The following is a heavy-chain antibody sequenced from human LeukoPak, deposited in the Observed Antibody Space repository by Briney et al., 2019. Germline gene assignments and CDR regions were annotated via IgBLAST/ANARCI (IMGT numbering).Heavy chain of an antibody. J-gene: IGHJ6*02. Sequence: GGSPRLSCVASGFTFSNYAMNWVRQAPGKGLEWVSTISSGGGDTYIADSVKGRFTISRDNSKYTLYLQMNRLRADDTAVYYCAKAEGATLYYYGVDVWGQGTTVTVSS. CDR3: AKAEGATLYYYGVDV. CDR2: ISSGGGDT. V-gene: IGHV3-23*01. CDR1: GFTFSNYA.